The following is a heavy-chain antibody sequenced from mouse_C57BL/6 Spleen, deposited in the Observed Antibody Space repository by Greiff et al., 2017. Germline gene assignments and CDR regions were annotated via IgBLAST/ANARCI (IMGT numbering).Heavy chain of an antibody. CDR1: GYTFTSYW. Sequence: QVQLQQPGAELVMPGASVKLSCKASGYTFTSYWMHWVKQRPGQGLEWIGEIDPSDSYTNYNKKFKGKSTLTVDKSSSTAYMQLSSLTSEDSAVYYCARERNSNSFADWGQGTLVTVSA. CDR2: IDPSDSYT. D-gene: IGHD2-5*01. J-gene: IGHJ3*01. CDR3: ARERNSNSFAD. V-gene: IGHV1-69*01.